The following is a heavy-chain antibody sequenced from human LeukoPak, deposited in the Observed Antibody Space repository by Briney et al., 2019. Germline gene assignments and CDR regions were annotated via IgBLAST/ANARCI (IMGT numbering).Heavy chain of an antibody. D-gene: IGHD5-12*01. CDR2: INHSGST. V-gene: IGHV4-34*01. J-gene: IGHJ4*02. Sequence: SETLSLTCAVYGGSFSGYYWSWIRQPPGKGLEWLGEINHSGSTNYNPSLKSRVTISVDTSKNQFSLKLSSVTAADTAVYYCARGLGKWLPSQYYFDYWGQGTLVTVSS. CDR1: GGSFSGYY. CDR3: ARGLGKWLPSQYYFDY.